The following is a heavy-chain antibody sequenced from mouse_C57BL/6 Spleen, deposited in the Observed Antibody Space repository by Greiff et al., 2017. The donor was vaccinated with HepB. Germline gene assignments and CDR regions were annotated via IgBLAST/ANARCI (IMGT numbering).Heavy chain of an antibody. Sequence: QVHVKQSGAELVKPGASVKLSCKASGYTFTSYWMHWVKQRPGQGLEWIGMIHPNSGSTNYNEKFKSKATLTVDKSSSTAYMQLSSLTSEDSAVYYCARSLDGFACWGQGTLVTVSA. CDR2: IHPNSGST. CDR3: ARSLDGFAC. V-gene: IGHV1-64*01. J-gene: IGHJ3*01. D-gene: IGHD2-3*01. CDR1: GYTFTSYW.